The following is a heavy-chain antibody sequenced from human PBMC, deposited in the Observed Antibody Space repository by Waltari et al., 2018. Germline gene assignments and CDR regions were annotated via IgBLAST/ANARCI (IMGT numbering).Heavy chain of an antibody. J-gene: IGHJ6*03. CDR2: IYYSGST. Sequence: QVQLQESGPGLVKPSETLSLTCTVSGGSISSYYWSWIRQPPGKGLEWIGYIYYSGSTNYDPTLKGRVTISVDTSKSQFSLKLSSVTTADTAVYYCARRTAARFMGYYYCMDVWGKGTPVTVSS. CDR3: ARRTAARFMGYYYCMDV. CDR1: GGSISSYY. D-gene: IGHD6-13*01. V-gene: IGHV4-59*01.